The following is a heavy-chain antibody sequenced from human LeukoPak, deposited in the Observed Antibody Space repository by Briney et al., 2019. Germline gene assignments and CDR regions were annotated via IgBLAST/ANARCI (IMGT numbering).Heavy chain of an antibody. CDR3: ARASPYDVLTGYYRY. J-gene: IGHJ4*02. CDR2: ISACNGNT. V-gene: IGHV1-18*01. Sequence: ASVKVSCRASGYTFGNYAITWVRQAPGQGLDWMGWISACNGNTNYAQKLQGRVTMTTDTSTNTAFMELRSLRSDDTAVYYCARASPYDVLTGYYRYWGQGTLVTVSS. D-gene: IGHD3-9*01. CDR1: GYTFGNYA.